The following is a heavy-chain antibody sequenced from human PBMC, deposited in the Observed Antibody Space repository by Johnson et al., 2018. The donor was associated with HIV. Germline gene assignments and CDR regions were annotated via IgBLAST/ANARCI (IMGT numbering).Heavy chain of an antibody. D-gene: IGHD3-22*01. CDR1: GFTFGDYA. CDR2: IRSKAYGGTT. J-gene: IGHJ3*02. Sequence: EKLVESGGGLVQPGRSLRLSCTASGFTFGDYAMSWFRQAPGKGLEWVGFIRSKAYGGTTEYAASVKGRFTISRDDSKSIAYLQMNSLKTEDTAVYYCNRGWKHERPVYDSSGYGDAFDIWGQGTMVTVAS. V-gene: IGHV3-49*03. CDR3: NRGWKHERPVYDSSGYGDAFDI.